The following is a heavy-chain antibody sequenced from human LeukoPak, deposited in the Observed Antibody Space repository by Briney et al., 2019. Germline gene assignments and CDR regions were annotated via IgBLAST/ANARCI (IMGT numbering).Heavy chain of an antibody. Sequence: SETPSLTCAVYGGSFSGYYWSWIRQPPGKGLEWIGEINHSGSTNYNPSLKSRVTISVDTSKNQFSLKLSSVTAADTAVYYSARAVPYYDFWSGYYLNWFDPWGQGTLVTVSS. CDR2: INHSGST. CDR1: GGSFSGYY. J-gene: IGHJ5*02. CDR3: ARAVPYYDFWSGYYLNWFDP. V-gene: IGHV4-34*01. D-gene: IGHD3-3*01.